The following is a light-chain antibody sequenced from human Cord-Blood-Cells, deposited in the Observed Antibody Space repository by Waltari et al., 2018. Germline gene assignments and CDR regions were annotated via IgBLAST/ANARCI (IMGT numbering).Light chain of an antibody. CDR3: QQYGSSPPGIT. CDR2: GAS. V-gene: IGKV3-20*01. J-gene: IGKJ5*01. CDR1: QSVSSSY. Sequence: EIVLTQSPGTLSLSPGERATLSCMASQSVSSSYLAWYQQKPGQAPRLLIYGASSRATGIPDRFSGSGSVTDFTLTISRLEPEDFAVYYCQQYGSSPPGITFGQGTRLEIK.